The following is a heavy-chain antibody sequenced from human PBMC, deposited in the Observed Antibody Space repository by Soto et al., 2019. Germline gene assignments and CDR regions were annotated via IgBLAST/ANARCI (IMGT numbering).Heavy chain of an antibody. CDR3: ATYPGEYCSSTSCYISDY. D-gene: IGHD2-2*02. Sequence: SVKVSCKVSGYTLTELSMHWVRQAPGKGLEWMGGFDPEDGETIYAQKFQGRVTMTEDTSTDTAYMELSSLRSGNTAVYYCATYPGEYCSSTSCYISDYWGQGTLVTVSS. V-gene: IGHV1-24*01. J-gene: IGHJ4*02. CDR1: GYTLTELS. CDR2: FDPEDGET.